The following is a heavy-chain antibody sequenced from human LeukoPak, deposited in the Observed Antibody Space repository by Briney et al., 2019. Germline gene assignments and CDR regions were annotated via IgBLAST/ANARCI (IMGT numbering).Heavy chain of an antibody. J-gene: IGHJ4*02. CDR1: GYTFTSYG. V-gene: IGHV1-18*04. CDR2: ISAYNGNT. CDR3: ARPAGYSSGWSDFDY. Sequence: ASVKVSCKASGYTFTSYGISWVRQAPGQGLEWMGWISAYNGNTNYAQKLQGRVTMTTDTSTSTAYMELRSLRSDGTAVYYCARPAGYSSGWSDFDYWGQGTLVTVSS. D-gene: IGHD6-19*01.